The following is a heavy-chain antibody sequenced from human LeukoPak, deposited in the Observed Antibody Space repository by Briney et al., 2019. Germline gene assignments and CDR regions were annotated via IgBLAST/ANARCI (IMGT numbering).Heavy chain of an antibody. V-gene: IGHV3-48*03. D-gene: IGHD1-1*01. Sequence: GGSLRLSCAASGFTFSSYEMNWVRQAPGKGLEWVSYISSSGSTINYADSVKGRFTISRDNAKNSLYLQMNSLRAEDTAVYYCARGVRRLYYYYYYYMDVWGKGTTVTISS. CDR3: ARGVRRLYYYYYYYMDV. CDR2: ISSSGSTI. CDR1: GFTFSSYE. J-gene: IGHJ6*03.